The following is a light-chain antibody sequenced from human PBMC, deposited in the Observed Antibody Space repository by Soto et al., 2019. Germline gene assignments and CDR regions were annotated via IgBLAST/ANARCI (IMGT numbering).Light chain of an antibody. CDR2: GAS. Sequence: IVLTQSPGKLSLSPVERATLSCRASERLSSVYLAWYQRRPGQPPRLLIYGASNRATGIPDRFSGSGSGTDFTLIINRLEPEDVAIYYCQQYGGSPRITFGQGTKVDIK. V-gene: IGKV3-20*01. CDR1: ERLSSVY. J-gene: IGKJ1*01. CDR3: QQYGGSPRIT.